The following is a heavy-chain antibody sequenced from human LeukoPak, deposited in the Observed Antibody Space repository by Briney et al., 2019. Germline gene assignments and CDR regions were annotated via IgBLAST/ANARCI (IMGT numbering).Heavy chain of an antibody. J-gene: IGHJ3*02. CDR1: GFTFSSYA. CDR2: ISGSGGST. Sequence: PGGSLRLSCAASGFTFSSYAMSWVRQAPGKGLEWVSAISGSGGSTYYADSVKGRFTISRDNSKNTLYLQVNSLRAEDTAVYYCNSLPGYYYDSSGDEAFDIWGQGTMVTVSS. V-gene: IGHV3-23*01. D-gene: IGHD3-22*01. CDR3: NSLPGYYYDSSGDEAFDI.